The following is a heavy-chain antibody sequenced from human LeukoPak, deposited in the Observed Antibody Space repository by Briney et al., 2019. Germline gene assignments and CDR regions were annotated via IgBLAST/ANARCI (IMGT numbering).Heavy chain of an antibody. D-gene: IGHD6-19*01. CDR3: VREVGSGWPQLMDV. Sequence: GGSLRLSCAASGFTFSAYSMNWVRQAPGKGLEWVSSITSNSNYIYYADSLKGRFTISRDNAKNSLYLQMNSLRAEDTAVYYCVREVGSGWPQLMDVWAKGTTVTVSS. CDR2: ITSNSNYI. J-gene: IGHJ6*04. V-gene: IGHV3-21*01. CDR1: GFTFSAYS.